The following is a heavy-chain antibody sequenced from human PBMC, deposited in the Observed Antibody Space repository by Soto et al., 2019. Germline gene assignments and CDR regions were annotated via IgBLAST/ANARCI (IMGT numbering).Heavy chain of an antibody. J-gene: IGHJ4*02. CDR2: INAGNGNT. CDR1: GYTFTSYA. CDR3: ARVVTLTGTPESPSFDY. Sequence: GASVKVSCKASGYTFTSYAMHWVRQAPGQRLEWMGWINAGNGNTKYSQKFQGRVTITRDTSASTAYMELSSLRSEDTAVYYCARVVTLTGTPESPSFDYWGQGTLVTVSS. D-gene: IGHD1-20*01. V-gene: IGHV1-3*01.